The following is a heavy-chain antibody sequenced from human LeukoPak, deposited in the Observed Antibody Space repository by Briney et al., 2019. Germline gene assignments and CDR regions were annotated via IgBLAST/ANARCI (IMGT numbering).Heavy chain of an antibody. CDR2: ISSSSSYI. CDR1: GFTFSSYS. D-gene: IGHD6-6*01. CDR3: ARDLIAARPDNDDY. J-gene: IGHJ4*01. V-gene: IGHV3-21*01. Sequence: PGGSLRLSCAASGFTFSSYSMNWVRQAPGKGLEWVSSISSSSSYIYYADSVKGRFTISRDNAKNSLYLQMNSLRAEDTAVYYCARDLIAARPDNDDYWGQEPWSPSPQ.